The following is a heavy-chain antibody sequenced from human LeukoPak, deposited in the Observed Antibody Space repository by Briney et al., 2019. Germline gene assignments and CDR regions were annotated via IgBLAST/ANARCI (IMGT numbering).Heavy chain of an antibody. CDR1: GGSISSYY. CDR3: ARGSQRWYFDL. J-gene: IGHJ2*01. CDR2: IYYSGST. D-gene: IGHD6-25*01. Sequence: SETLSLTCTVSGGSISSYYWSWIRQPPGKGLEWIGYIYYSGSTNYNPSLESRVTISVDTSKNQFSLKLSSVTAADTAVYYCARGSQRWYFDLWGRGTLVTVSS. V-gene: IGHV4-59*01.